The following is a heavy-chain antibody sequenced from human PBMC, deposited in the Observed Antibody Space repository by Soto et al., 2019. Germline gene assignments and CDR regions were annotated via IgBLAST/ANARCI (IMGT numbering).Heavy chain of an antibody. CDR2: IIPIFGTA. Sequence: QVQLVQSGAEVKKPGSSVKVSCKASGGTFSSYAISWVRQAPGQGLEWMGGIIPIFGTANYAQKFQGRVTITADESTSTAYTELSSLRSEETAVYYCARESRRGYSYCQVGGGVFDYWGQGTLVTVSS. CDR3: ARESRRGYSYCQVGGGVFDY. D-gene: IGHD5-18*01. J-gene: IGHJ4*02. CDR1: GGTFSSYA. V-gene: IGHV1-69*01.